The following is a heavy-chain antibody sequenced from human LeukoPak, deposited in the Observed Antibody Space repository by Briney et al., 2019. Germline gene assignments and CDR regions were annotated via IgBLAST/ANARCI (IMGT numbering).Heavy chain of an antibody. D-gene: IGHD7-27*01. CDR3: AREILGAYDAFDV. V-gene: IGHV3-33*01. CDR2: IYYDGNNK. J-gene: IGHJ3*01. Sequence: PGGSQRLSCAASGFSFSNYGMHWVRQAPGKGLEWVAVIYYDGNNKYYADSVKGRFTISRDNSKNTLYLQMNSLRAEDTAVYYCAREILGAYDAFDVWGQGTMVTVSS. CDR1: GFSFSNYG.